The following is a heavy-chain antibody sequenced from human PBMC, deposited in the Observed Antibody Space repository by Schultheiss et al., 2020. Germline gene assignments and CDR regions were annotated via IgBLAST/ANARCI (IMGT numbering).Heavy chain of an antibody. CDR1: GFTFSSYG. J-gene: IGHJ4*02. Sequence: GGSLRLSCAASGFTFSSYGMHWVRQAPGKGLEWVAVISYDGSNKYYADSVKGRFTISRDNSKNTLYLQMNSLRAEDTAVYYCARNGIAVAVGYFDYWGQGTLVTVSS. CDR2: ISYDGSNK. CDR3: ARNGIAVAVGYFDY. V-gene: IGHV3-30*03. D-gene: IGHD6-19*01.